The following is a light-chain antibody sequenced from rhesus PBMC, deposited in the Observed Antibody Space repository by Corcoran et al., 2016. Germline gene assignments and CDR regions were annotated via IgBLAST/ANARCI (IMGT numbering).Light chain of an antibody. CDR3: LQSSNWPRT. CDR2: CTS. CDR1: QSVSSY. J-gene: IGKJ1*01. Sequence: EIVMTQSPATLALSPGERATLSCRASQSVSSYLAWYQQNTVPAPRLIIYCTSSRATGIPDRLSGSGSGTEFTLTLSSLEPEDVGVYFCLQSSNWPRTFGQGTKVDIQ. V-gene: IGKV3-24*04.